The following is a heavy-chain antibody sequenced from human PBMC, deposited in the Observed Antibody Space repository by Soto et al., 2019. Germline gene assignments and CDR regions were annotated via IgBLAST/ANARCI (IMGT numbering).Heavy chain of an antibody. V-gene: IGHV1-8*01. CDR1: GYTFTSYD. D-gene: IGHD1-1*01. CDR3: ARRAETNGWNGFGADKYYFDF. J-gene: IGHJ4*02. CDR2: MNPNTGNS. Sequence: ASVRVFCTASGYTFTSYDIYWVRQATGQGLEWMGWMNPNTGNSGYAQKFQGRVTMTSDTSISTAHMELSSLRSEDTAVYYCARRAETNGWNGFGADKYYFDFWGQGTLVTVAS.